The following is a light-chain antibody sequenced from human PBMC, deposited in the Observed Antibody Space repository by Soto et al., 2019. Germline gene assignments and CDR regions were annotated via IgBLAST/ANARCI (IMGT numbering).Light chain of an antibody. CDR3: QVWDSSSDHYV. J-gene: IGLJ1*01. V-gene: IGLV3-21*02. Sequence: SYELTQPPSVSVAPGQTARMTCGGSNIGSKSVHWYQQKPGQAPVLVVYDESDRPSGTPERFSGSNSGNTATLTISRVEAGDEADYFCQVWDSSSDHYVFGTGTKLTVL. CDR2: DES. CDR1: NIGSKS.